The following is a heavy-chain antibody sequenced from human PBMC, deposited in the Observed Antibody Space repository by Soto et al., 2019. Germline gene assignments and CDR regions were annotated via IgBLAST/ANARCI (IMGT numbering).Heavy chain of an antibody. J-gene: IGHJ4*02. Sequence: EVQLLDAGGALVHPGGSLRLSCTASGFTFSTHAMSWVRQAPGKGLEWVAAISANGFNTYYADSVKGRLSISRDNSRNTVCLQMNSLRAEDTALYYCSRGITEFGTLIHDYWGKGTLVTVSS. CDR2: ISANGFNT. D-gene: IGHD3-10*01. V-gene: IGHV3-23*01. CDR3: SRGITEFGTLIHDY. CDR1: GFTFSTHA.